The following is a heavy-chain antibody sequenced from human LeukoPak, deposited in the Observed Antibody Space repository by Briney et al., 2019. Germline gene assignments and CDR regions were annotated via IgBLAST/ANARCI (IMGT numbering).Heavy chain of an antibody. D-gene: IGHD2-2*01. CDR3: AREAPFQLPNY. V-gene: IGHV1/OR15-3*02. Sequence: ASVKVSCKASGYTFTDYYMHWVRQAPGQGLEWMGWINAGNGNTKYSQEFQGRVTMTTDTSTSTAYMELRSLRSDDTAVYYCAREAPFQLPNYWGQGTLVTVSS. CDR2: INAGNGNT. CDR1: GYTFTDYY. J-gene: IGHJ4*02.